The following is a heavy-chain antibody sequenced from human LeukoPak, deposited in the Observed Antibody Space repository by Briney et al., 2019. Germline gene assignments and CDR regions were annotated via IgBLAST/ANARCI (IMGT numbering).Heavy chain of an antibody. J-gene: IGHJ4*02. CDR2: INPSGGST. V-gene: IGHV1-46*01. CDR3: ARGTRGDTSGYIRGQFDY. D-gene: IGHD3-22*01. Sequence: ASVKVSCKASGYTFTSYYMHWVRQAPGQGLEWMGIINPSGGSTSYARKFQGRVTMTRDTSTSTAYMELRSLRSDDTAVYYCARGTRGDTSGYIRGQFDYWGQGTLVTVSS. CDR1: GYTFTSYY.